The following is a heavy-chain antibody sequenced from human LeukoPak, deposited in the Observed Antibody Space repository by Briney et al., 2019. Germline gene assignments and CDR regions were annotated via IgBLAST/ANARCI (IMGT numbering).Heavy chain of an antibody. CDR1: GGSINNHY. CDR2: IHYTGTT. D-gene: IGHD3-22*01. CDR3: AREGSSGYWDAFDI. J-gene: IGHJ3*02. V-gene: IGHV4-59*11. Sequence: PSETLSLTCIVSGGSINNHYWTWIRQTPGKGLEWIGDIHYTGTTKYDPSLKSRVTISIDTSKNQFSLKLSSVTAADTAVYYCAREGSSGYWDAFDIWGQGTMVTVSS.